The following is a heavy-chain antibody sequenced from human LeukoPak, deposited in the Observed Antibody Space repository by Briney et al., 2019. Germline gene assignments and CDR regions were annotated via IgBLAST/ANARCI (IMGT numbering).Heavy chain of an antibody. Sequence: PSETLSLTCTVSGGSVSSGSYYWSWIRQPPGKGLEWIGYIYYSGSTNYNPSLKSRVTISVDTSKNQFSLKLSSVTAADTAVYYCARDPSVVVAATPRYYCYYYGMDVWGKGTTVTVSS. CDR3: ARDPSVVVAATPRYYCYYYGMDV. D-gene: IGHD2-15*01. J-gene: IGHJ6*04. CDR2: IYYSGST. CDR1: GGSVSSGSYY. V-gene: IGHV4-61*01.